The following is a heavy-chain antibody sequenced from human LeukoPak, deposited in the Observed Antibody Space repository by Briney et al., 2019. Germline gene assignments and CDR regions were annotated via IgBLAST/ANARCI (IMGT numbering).Heavy chain of an antibody. J-gene: IGHJ3*01. CDR3: AKDLAYRSGWFLGAFDV. V-gene: IGHV3-23*01. D-gene: IGHD6-19*01. CDR1: GFTFSNYA. CDR2: ISGSAGST. Sequence: GGCLRLSCAASGFTFSNYAMSWVREAPGKGLEWVSGISGSAGSTYYADSVKGRFSISRDNSKNTVYLQMNRLRAEDTAAYYCAKDLAYRSGWFLGAFDVWGQGTMVTVSS.